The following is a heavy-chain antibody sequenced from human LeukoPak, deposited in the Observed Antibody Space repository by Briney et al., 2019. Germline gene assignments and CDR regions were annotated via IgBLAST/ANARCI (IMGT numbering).Heavy chain of an antibody. CDR3: ARDRKYYYDSSAWS. D-gene: IGHD3-22*01. Sequence: ASVKVSCKASGGTFSSYAISWLRQAPGQGLEWMGIINPSGGSTSYAQKFQGRVTMTRDTSTSTVYMELSSLRSEDTAVYYCARDRKYYYDSSAWSWGQGTLVTVSS. CDR2: INPSGGST. J-gene: IGHJ5*02. CDR1: GGTFSSYA. V-gene: IGHV1-46*01.